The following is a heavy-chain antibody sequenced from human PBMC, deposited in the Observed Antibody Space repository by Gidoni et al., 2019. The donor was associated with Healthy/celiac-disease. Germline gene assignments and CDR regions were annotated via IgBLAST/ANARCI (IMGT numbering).Heavy chain of an antibody. V-gene: IGHV2-5*02. D-gene: IGHD3-10*01. J-gene: IGHJ4*02. CDR1: GFSPSTSGVG. Sequence: QITLKESGPTLVKPTQTLTLTCTFSGFSPSTSGVGVGWIRQPPGKALEWLALIYWDDDKRYSPSLKSRLTITKDTSKNQVVLTMTNMDPVDTATYYCAQATYYYGSGSYKHRVYFDYWGQGTLVTVSS. CDR2: IYWDDDK. CDR3: AQATYYYGSGSYKHRVYFDY.